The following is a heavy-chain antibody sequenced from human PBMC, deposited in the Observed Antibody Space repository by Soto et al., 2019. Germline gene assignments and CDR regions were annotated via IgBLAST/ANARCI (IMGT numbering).Heavy chain of an antibody. CDR1: GFTFSSYG. CDR2: ISLAGDT. V-gene: IGHV3-66*01. J-gene: IGHJ4*02. Sequence: PGGSLRLSCAASGFTFSSYGMSWFRQAPGKGLEWVSAISLAGDTYYADSVKGRFTISRDNSKNTLYFQMTSLRAEDTAVYYCARDPPGSGSYTYDYWGQGTLVTVSS. D-gene: IGHD3-10*01. CDR3: ARDPPGSGSYTYDY.